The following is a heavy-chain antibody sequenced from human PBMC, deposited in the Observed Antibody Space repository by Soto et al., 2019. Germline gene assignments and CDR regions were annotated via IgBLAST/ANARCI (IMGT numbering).Heavy chain of an antibody. J-gene: IGHJ3*02. CDR2: ISSSSSYT. Sequence: QVQLVESGGGLVKPGGSLRLSCAASGFTFSDYYMSWIRQAPGKGLEWVSYISSSSSYTNYADSVKGRFTISRDNAKNSRYLQMNSLRAEDTAVYYCARDRSGYSGYDVAFDIWGQGTMVTVSS. CDR3: ARDRSGYSGYDVAFDI. D-gene: IGHD5-12*01. CDR1: GFTFSDYY. V-gene: IGHV3-11*05.